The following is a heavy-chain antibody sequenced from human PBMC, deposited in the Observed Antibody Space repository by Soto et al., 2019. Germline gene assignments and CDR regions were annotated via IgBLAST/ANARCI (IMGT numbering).Heavy chain of an antibody. CDR1: GFTFSSYA. D-gene: IGHD1-26*01. V-gene: IGHV3-23*01. CDR2: ISGSGGST. J-gene: IGHJ6*02. Sequence: GGSLRLSCAASGFTFSSYAMSWVRQAPGKGLEWVSAISGSGGSTYYADSVKGRFTISRDNSKNTLYLQMNSLRAEDTAVYYCAKEIVGATHYYYYYYGMDVWGQGTTVTVSS. CDR3: AKEIVGATHYYYYYYGMDV.